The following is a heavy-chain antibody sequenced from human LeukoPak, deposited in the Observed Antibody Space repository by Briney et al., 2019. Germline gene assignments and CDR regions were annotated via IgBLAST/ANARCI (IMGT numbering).Heavy chain of an antibody. J-gene: IGHJ5*02. V-gene: IGHV1-69*01. CDR1: GGTYSSYA. D-gene: IGHD6-13*01. CDR2: IIPIFGTA. CDR3: ARDFEGSLGMAAAVSWFDP. Sequence: GASVKVSCKASGGTYSSYAISWVRQAPGQGLEWMGGIIPIFGTANYAQKFQGRVTVTADESTSTAYMELSSLRSEDTAVYYCARDFEGSLGMAAAVSWFDPWGQGTLVTVSS.